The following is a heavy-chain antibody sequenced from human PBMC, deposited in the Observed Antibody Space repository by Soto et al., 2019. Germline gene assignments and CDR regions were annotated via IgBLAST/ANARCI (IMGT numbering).Heavy chain of an antibody. D-gene: IGHD4-17*01. CDR2: IWSDVRNK. J-gene: IGHJ4*02. V-gene: IGHV3-33*01. CDR3: ARDYGDYVGFVDY. CDR1: GFTFSSYG. Sequence: QVQLVESGGGVVQPGRSLRLSCAASGFTFSSYGMHWVRQAPGKGLEWVAIIWSDVRNKNYADSVKGRFTISRDNSKNTLYLQMNSLRAEDTAVYYCARDYGDYVGFVDYWGQGTLVTVSS.